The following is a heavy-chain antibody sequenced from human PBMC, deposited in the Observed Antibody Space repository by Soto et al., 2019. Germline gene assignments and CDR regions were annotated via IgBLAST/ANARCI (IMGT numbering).Heavy chain of an antibody. Sequence: GASVKVSCKASGYTLTSYAMHWVRQAPGQRLEWMGWINAGNGNTKYSQKFQGRVTITRDTSASTAYMEMSSLRSEDMAVYYCARDRAPYDFWSGPIHYWGQGTLVTVSS. CDR3: ARDRAPYDFWSGPIHY. CDR2: INAGNGNT. D-gene: IGHD3-3*01. V-gene: IGHV1-3*01. J-gene: IGHJ4*02. CDR1: GYTLTSYA.